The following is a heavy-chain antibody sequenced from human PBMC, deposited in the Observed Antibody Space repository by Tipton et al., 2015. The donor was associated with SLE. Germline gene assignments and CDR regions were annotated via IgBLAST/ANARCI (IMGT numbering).Heavy chain of an antibody. D-gene: IGHD3-16*01. V-gene: IGHV1-2*02. CDR2: INSNSGAT. CDR1: GYTFSVYY. Sequence: QSGAEVKKPGASVKVSCKASGYTFSVYYIHWVRQAPGQGLEWMGWINSNSGATDCAQKFQGRVTMTRDTSITTAYMELSRLTSDDTAVYYCVRAPGGGAFDIWGQGTMVSVSS. CDR3: VRAPGGGAFDI. J-gene: IGHJ3*02.